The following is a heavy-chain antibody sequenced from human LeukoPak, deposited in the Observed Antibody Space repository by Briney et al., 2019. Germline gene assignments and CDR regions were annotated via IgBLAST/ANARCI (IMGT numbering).Heavy chain of an antibody. CDR3: ARQEYNWNDVGDAFDI. CDR1: GGSISSGSYY. V-gene: IGHV4-61*02. J-gene: IGHJ3*02. Sequence: TASETLSLTCTVSGGSISSGSYYWSWIRQPAGKGLEWIGRIYTSGSTNYNPSLKSRVTISVDTSKNQFSLKLSSVTAADTAVYYCARQEYNWNDVGDAFDIWGQGTMVTVSS. D-gene: IGHD1-1*01. CDR2: IYTSGST.